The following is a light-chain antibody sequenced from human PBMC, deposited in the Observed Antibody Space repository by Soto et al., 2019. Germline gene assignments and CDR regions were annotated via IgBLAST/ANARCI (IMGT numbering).Light chain of an antibody. CDR3: QQSNG. Sequence: DIQMTQSPSILSASVGDRVTITCRATQNINTWLAWYQQKPGKAPKMLIYDASRLQNGVPSRFSGSGSGTQFTLTISILQPDDFATYYCQQSNGFGPGTK. J-gene: IGKJ2*01. CDR2: DAS. V-gene: IGKV1-5*01. CDR1: QNINTW.